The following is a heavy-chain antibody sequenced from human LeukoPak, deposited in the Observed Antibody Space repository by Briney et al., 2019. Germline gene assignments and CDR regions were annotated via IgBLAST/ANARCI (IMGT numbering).Heavy chain of an antibody. Sequence: ASVKVSCKASGYTFTGYYMHWVRQATGQGLEWMGWMNPNSGNTGYAQKFQGRVTMTRNTSISTAYMELSSLRSEDTAVYYCAREGDSSSGAIDYWGQGTLVTVSS. CDR1: GYTFTGYY. CDR3: AREGDSSSGAIDY. D-gene: IGHD6-13*01. J-gene: IGHJ4*02. CDR2: MNPNSGNT. V-gene: IGHV1-8*02.